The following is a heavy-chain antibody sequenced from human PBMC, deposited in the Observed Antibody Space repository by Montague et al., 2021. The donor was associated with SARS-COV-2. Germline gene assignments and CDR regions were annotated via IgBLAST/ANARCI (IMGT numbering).Heavy chain of an antibody. V-gene: IGHV4-59*12. CDR1: GGSISSYY. Sequence: SETLSLTCNVSGGSISSYYWSWIRQPPGKGLEWIGRFYHSGSTNYNPYLKSRVTISVDTSKNQFSLTLSSVTAADTAVYYCARGFDYWGQGTPVTVSS. CDR2: FYHSGST. CDR3: ARGFDY. J-gene: IGHJ4*02.